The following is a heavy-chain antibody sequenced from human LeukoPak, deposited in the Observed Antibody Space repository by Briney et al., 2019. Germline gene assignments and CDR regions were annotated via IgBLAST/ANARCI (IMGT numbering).Heavy chain of an antibody. Sequence: GGSLRLSRAASGFTFSSYAMHWVRQAPGKGLEWVAVISYDGSNKYYADSVKGRFTISRDNSKNTLYLQMNSLRAEDTAVYYCARYYLTDYWGQGTLVTVSS. CDR2: ISYDGSNK. V-gene: IGHV3-30-3*01. CDR3: ARYYLTDY. J-gene: IGHJ4*02. D-gene: IGHD2/OR15-2a*01. CDR1: GFTFSSYA.